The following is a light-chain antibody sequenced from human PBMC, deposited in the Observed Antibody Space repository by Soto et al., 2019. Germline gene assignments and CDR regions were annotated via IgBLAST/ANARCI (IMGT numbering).Light chain of an antibody. V-gene: IGKV3-15*01. J-gene: IGKJ1*01. Sequence: MIMTQSPATLSVPPEERASLSCRASQSVSSNLAWYQQKPGQAPRLLIYAASTRATGISTRFSGSGSGTEFTITISSLQSEDFAIYYCQQYTEWPPWTFGQGTKVDIK. CDR2: AAS. CDR1: QSVSSN. CDR3: QQYTEWPPWT.